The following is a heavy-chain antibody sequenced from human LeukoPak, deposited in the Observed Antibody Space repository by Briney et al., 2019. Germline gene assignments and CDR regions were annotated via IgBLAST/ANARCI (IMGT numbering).Heavy chain of an antibody. Sequence: GGSLRLSCAASGFTFSDYAMGWVRQAPGRGLEWVSGISGSGIGTSYADSVKGRFTISRDNSKNTLYLQMYSLRAEDTAIYYCAKLGDYYGSGREYYFDYWGQGTLVTVSS. CDR3: AKLGDYYGSGREYYFDY. D-gene: IGHD3-10*01. CDR2: ISGSGIGT. J-gene: IGHJ4*02. CDR1: GFTFSDYA. V-gene: IGHV3-23*01.